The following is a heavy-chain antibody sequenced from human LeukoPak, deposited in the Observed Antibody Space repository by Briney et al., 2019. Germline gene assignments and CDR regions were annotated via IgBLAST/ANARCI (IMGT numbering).Heavy chain of an antibody. Sequence: GASVKVSCKASGYTFTGYYMHWVRQAPGQGLEWMGWINPNSGGTNYAQKFQGRVTMTKDTSISTAYMELSRLRSDDTAVYYCARERVVVPAAPWEPYYYYGMDVWAKGPRSPSP. CDR2: INPNSGGT. V-gene: IGHV1-2*02. CDR3: ARERVVVPAAPWEPYYYYGMDV. D-gene: IGHD2-2*01. J-gene: IGHJ6*02. CDR1: GYTFTGYY.